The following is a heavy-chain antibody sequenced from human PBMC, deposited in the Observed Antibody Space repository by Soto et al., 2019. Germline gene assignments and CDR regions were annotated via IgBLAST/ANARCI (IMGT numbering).Heavy chain of an antibody. V-gene: IGHV3-15*01. CDR1: GFTFSNAW. Sequence: EVQLVESGGGLVKPGGSLRLSCAASGFTFSNAWMSWVRQAPGKGLEWVGRIKSKTDGGTTDYAAPVKGRFTISRDDSKNTLYLQMNSLKTEDTAVYYCTKDLLSYGSGSYWGNPPHYWGQGTLVTVSS. D-gene: IGHD3-10*01. CDR2: IKSKTDGGTT. CDR3: TKDLLSYGSGSYWGNPPHY. J-gene: IGHJ4*02.